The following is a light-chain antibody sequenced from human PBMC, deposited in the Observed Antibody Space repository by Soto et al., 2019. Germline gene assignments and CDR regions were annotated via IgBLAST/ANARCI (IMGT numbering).Light chain of an antibody. CDR2: DAS. Sequence: IVLTQSPAPLSLSPGERATLSCRASQSVGSYLAWYQQKPGQAPRLLIYDASKRATGIPARFSGSGSGTDFTLTTSSLEPEDFALYYCQQLSHWPFTFGPGTKVDVK. V-gene: IGKV3-11*01. CDR3: QQLSHWPFT. CDR1: QSVGSY. J-gene: IGKJ3*01.